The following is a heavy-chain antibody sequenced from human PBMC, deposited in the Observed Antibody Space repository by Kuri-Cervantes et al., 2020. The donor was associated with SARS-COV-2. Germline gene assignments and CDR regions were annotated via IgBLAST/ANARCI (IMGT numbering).Heavy chain of an antibody. CDR3: ARGTLGDILTGYPFYYYYYGMDV. D-gene: IGHD3-9*01. CDR2: IIPILGIA. CDR1: GGTFSSYA. Sequence: SVKVSCKASGGTFSSYAISGVRQAPGQGLEWMGGIIPILGIANYAQKFQGRVTITADKSTSTAYMELSSLRSEDTAVYYCARGTLGDILTGYPFYYYYYGMDVWGQGTTVTVSS. V-gene: IGHV1-69*10. J-gene: IGHJ6*02.